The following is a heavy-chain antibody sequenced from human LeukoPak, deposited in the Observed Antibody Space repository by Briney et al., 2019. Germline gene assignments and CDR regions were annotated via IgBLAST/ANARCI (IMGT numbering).Heavy chain of an antibody. V-gene: IGHV6-1*01. CDR1: GDSVSSNSAA. Sequence: SQTLSLTCAISGDSVSSNSAAWNWIRQSPSRGLEWPGRTYYRSKWYNDYAVSVKSRITINPDTSKNQFSLQLNSVTPEDTAVYYCARGVGYCSGGSCYIDYWGQGTLVTVSS. CDR2: TYYRSKWYN. CDR3: ARGVGYCSGGSCYIDY. D-gene: IGHD2-15*01. J-gene: IGHJ4*02.